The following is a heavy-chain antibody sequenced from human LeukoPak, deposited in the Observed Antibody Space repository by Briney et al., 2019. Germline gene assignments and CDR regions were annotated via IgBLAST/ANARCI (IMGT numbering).Heavy chain of an antibody. CDR1: GFTFSSYA. D-gene: IGHD2-2*01. Sequence: PGGSLRLSCAASGFTFSSYAMSWVRQAPGKGLEWVSAISGSGGSTYYADSVKGRFTISRDNSKNTLYLQMNSLRAEDTAVYYCAKDGAVVPAATLFDYWGQGTLVTVSS. CDR2: ISGSGGST. V-gene: IGHV3-23*01. J-gene: IGHJ4*02. CDR3: AKDGAVVPAATLFDY.